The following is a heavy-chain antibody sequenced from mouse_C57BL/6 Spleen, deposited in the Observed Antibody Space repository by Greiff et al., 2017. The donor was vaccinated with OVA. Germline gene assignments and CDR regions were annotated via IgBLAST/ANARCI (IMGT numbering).Heavy chain of an antibody. V-gene: IGHV1-82*01. CDR3: ARWDDGDDY. Sequence: QVQLKESGPELVKPGASVKISCKASGYAFSSSWMNWVKQRPGKGLEWIGRIYPGDGDTNYNGKFKGKATLTADKSSSTAYMQLSSLTSEDSAVYFGARWDDGDDYWGQGTTLTVSS. J-gene: IGHJ2*01. CDR2: IYPGDGDT. D-gene: IGHD4-1*01. CDR1: GYAFSSSW.